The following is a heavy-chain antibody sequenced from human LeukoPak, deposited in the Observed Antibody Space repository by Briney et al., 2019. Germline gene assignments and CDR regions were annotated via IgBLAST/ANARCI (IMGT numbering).Heavy chain of an antibody. CDR1: GGSISSYY. D-gene: IGHD3-3*01. CDR2: IYTSGST. CDR3: ASPTPNDFWSGYRATNAFDI. Sequence: SETLSLTCTVSGGSISSYYWSWIRQPAGKGLEWIGRIYTSGSTNYNPSLKSRVTMSVDTSKNQFSLKLISVTAADTAVYYCASPTPNDFWSGYRATNAFDIWGQGTLVTVSS. V-gene: IGHV4-4*07. J-gene: IGHJ3*02.